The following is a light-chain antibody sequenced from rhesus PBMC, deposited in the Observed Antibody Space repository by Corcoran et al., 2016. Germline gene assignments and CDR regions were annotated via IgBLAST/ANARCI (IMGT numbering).Light chain of an antibody. J-gene: IGKJ4*01. Sequence: EIVMTQSPATLSLSPGETATLSCRASESVGSYLAWYQQKPGQAPKLLGHSAYFRATGIPDRFSGSGSRTEFTLTIRSLEPEDVGVYHCQQYNDLLPLTFGGGTKVELK. CDR1: ESVGSY. V-gene: IGKV3-40*03. CDR3: QQYNDLLPLT. CDR2: SAY.